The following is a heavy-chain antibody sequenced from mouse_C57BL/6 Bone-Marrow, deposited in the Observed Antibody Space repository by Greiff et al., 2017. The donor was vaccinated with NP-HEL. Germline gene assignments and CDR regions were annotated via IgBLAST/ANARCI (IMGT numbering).Heavy chain of an antibody. Sequence: DVKLVESGGDLVKPGGSLKLSCAASGFTFSSYGMSWVRQTPDKRLEWVATISSGGSYTYYPDSVKGRFTISRDNAKNTLYLQMRSLKSEDTATYYCARHAAPYYFDYWGQGTTLTVSS. V-gene: IGHV5-6*02. CDR2: ISSGGSYT. J-gene: IGHJ2*01. CDR1: GFTFSSYG. CDR3: ARHAAPYYFDY.